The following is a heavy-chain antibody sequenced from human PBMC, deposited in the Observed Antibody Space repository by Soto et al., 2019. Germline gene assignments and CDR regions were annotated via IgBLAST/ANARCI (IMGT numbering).Heavy chain of an antibody. V-gene: IGHV4-61*01. CDR2: IYYSWTT. CDR1: GDSVSHDNYY. D-gene: IGHD3-16*01. CDR3: ARSQRGRTAFTFDY. J-gene: IGHJ4*02. Sequence: SEPLSLTCAVSGDSVSHDNYYGSWIRQPPGKGLEWIGYIYYSWTTNYNSYLKSRLSLSVDMSKNQFSLKLASVTAADTAVYFCARSQRGRTAFTFDYWGQGSLVTVSS.